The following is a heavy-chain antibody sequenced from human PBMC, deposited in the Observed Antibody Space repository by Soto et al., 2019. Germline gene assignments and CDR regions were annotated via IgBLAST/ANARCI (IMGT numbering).Heavy chain of an antibody. J-gene: IGHJ2*01. D-gene: IGHD3-3*01. V-gene: IGHV3-23*01. Sequence: EVQLLESGGGLIQPGGSLRLSCAPSGFIFSSYTMGWVRQAPGKGLEWVSSISGRGDSTYYADSVKGRFTISRDNSENTLYLQMNSLKAEDTAVYFCAKGSGDWYFDLWGRGTLVTVSS. CDR3: AKGSGDWYFDL. CDR2: ISGRGDST. CDR1: GFIFSSYT.